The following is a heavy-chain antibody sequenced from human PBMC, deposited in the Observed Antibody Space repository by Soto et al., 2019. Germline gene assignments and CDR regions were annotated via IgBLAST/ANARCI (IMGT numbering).Heavy chain of an antibody. CDR2: ISSSSSTI. Sequence: RLSCAASGFTFSSYSMNWVRQAPGKGLEWVSYISSSSSTIYYADSVKGRFTISRDNSKNTLYLQMNSLRAEDTAVYYCAKDLHYYDSAGYFDYWGQGTLVTVSS. J-gene: IGHJ4*02. CDR1: GFTFSSYS. D-gene: IGHD3-22*01. CDR3: AKDLHYYDSAGYFDY. V-gene: IGHV3-48*01.